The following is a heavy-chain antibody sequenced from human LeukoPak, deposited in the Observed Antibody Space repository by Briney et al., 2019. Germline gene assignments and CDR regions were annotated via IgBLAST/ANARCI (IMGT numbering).Heavy chain of an antibody. J-gene: IGHJ4*02. CDR2: IRYDGNNK. V-gene: IGHV3-30*02. D-gene: IGHD6-19*01. CDR3: AKDLRAKQWLASSFDY. Sequence: GGSLRLSCAASGFTFSSYGMTWVRQAPGKGLEWVAFIRYDGNNKYYADSVKGRFTISRDNSKNTLYLQMNSLRAEDTAVYYCAKDLRAKQWLASSFDYWGQGTLVTVSS. CDR1: GFTFSSYG.